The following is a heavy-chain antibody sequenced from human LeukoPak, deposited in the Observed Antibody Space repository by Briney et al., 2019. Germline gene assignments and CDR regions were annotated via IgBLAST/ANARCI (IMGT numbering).Heavy chain of an antibody. D-gene: IGHD6-19*01. CDR2: INPNSGGT. Sequence: ASVTVSCKASGYTFTGYYMHWVRQAPGQGLEWMGWINPNSGGTNYAQKFQGWVTMTRDTSISTAYMELSRLRSDDTAVYYCARAPEQWLVDYYFDYWGQGTLVTVSS. J-gene: IGHJ4*02. CDR3: ARAPEQWLVDYYFDY. V-gene: IGHV1-2*04. CDR1: GYTFTGYY.